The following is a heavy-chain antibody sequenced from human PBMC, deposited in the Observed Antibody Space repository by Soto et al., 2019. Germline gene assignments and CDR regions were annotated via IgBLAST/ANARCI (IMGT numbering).Heavy chain of an antibody. CDR1: GGSISSGTW. V-gene: IGHV4-4*02. J-gene: IGHJ6*02. CDR2: IYHSGST. Sequence: PSETLSLTCAVSGGSISSGTWWSWVRQPPGKGLEWIGEIYHSGSTNYNPSLKSRVTISVDKSKNQFSLKLSSVTAADTAVYYCALERGYYYYGMDVWGQGTTVTVSS. D-gene: IGHD3-10*01. CDR3: ALERGYYYYGMDV.